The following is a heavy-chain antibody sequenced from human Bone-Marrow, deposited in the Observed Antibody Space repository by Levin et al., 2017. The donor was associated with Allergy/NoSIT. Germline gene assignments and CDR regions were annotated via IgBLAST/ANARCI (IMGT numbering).Heavy chain of an antibody. CDR3: GRAATTFSANMWYGSNWFDP. CDR1: GFNFRTYA. CDR2: IWFDGGQK. J-gene: IGHJ5*02. V-gene: IGHV3-33*01. D-gene: IGHD2-15*01. Sequence: QAGGSLRLSCAASGFNFRTYAMHWVRQGPGKGLEWLAIIWFDGGQKYYADSVKGRFTISRDNSNNTLYLQMSSLRADDTAVYYCGRAATTFSANMWYGSNWFDPWGRGTLVTVSS.